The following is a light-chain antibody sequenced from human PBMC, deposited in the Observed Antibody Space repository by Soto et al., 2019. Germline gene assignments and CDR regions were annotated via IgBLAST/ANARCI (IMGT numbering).Light chain of an antibody. V-gene: IGKV3-20*01. CDR1: QSVSSSY. CDR3: QEYDGAPIT. J-gene: IGKJ5*01. Sequence: EIVLTQSPCTLSLSPGERATLSCRASQSVSSSYLAWYQQKPGQAPRLLIYGASSRATGIPERFSGSGSGTDFTLTIARLEPEDFAVYYCQEYDGAPITFGLGTRLEIK. CDR2: GAS.